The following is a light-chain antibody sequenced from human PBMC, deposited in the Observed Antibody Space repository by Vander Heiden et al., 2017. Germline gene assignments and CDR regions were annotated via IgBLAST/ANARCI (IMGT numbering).Light chain of an antibody. V-gene: IGKV1-9*01. CDR1: QGISSY. Sequence: DIQLTQSPSFLSASTGDRVTITCRASQGISSYLAWYQQKPGKAPKLLIYAASTLQSGVPSRFSGSGSGTEFTLTISSLQPEDFATYYCQQLYSYPYTFGQGTKVEIK. CDR3: QQLYSYPYT. CDR2: AAS. J-gene: IGKJ2*01.